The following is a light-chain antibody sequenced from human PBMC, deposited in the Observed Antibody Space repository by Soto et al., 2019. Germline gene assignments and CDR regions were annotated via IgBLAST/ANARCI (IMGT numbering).Light chain of an antibody. CDR1: QSVSSSY. V-gene: IGKV3-20*01. CDR3: QQYGSSPRT. Sequence: EIVLTQSPCTLSLSPGERATLSCRASQSVSSSYLAWYQQKPGQAPRLLIYGASSRATGIPDRFRGSGSGTDFTLTISRLEPEDFAVYYCQQYGSSPRTFGQGTKVDIK. J-gene: IGKJ1*01. CDR2: GAS.